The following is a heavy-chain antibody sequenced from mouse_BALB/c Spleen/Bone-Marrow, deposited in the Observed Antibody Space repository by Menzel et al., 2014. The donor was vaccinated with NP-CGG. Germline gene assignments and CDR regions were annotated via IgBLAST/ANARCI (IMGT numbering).Heavy chain of an antibody. J-gene: IGHJ2*01. CDR3: TRLSLLRGYFDY. CDR2: INPSNGGT. CDR1: GYTFTSYY. Sequence: QVQLQQSGAELVKPGTSVKLSCKASGYTFTSYYIYWVKQRPGQGLKWIGEINPSNGGTNFNEKFKGKATLTVDKSSSTVYMQLSSLTSEDSAVYYCTRLSLLRGYFDYWGQGTTLTVSS. D-gene: IGHD1-2*01. V-gene: IGHV1S81*02.